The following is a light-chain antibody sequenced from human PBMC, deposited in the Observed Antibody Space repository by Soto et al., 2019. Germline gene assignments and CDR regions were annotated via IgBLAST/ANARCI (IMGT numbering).Light chain of an antibody. CDR3: QQYKSYLYT. J-gene: IGKJ2*01. V-gene: IGKV1-5*01. Sequence: DIQMTQSPSTLSASVGDRVTITCRASQSISSWLAWYQQKPGKAPKLLIYDASSLESGVPSRFSGSGSGTDFTLTISSLQPDDFATYYCQQYKSYLYTFGQGTKVDIK. CDR1: QSISSW. CDR2: DAS.